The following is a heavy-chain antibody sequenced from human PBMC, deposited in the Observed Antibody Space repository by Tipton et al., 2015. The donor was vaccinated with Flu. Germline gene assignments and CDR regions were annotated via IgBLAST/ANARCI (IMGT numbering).Heavy chain of an antibody. CDR1: GYTFTSYG. CDR3: AEENGSSCYGGDYYYYYGMDV. Sequence: QLVQSGAEVKKPGASVKVSCKASGYTFTSYGISWVRQAPGQGLEWMGWISAYNGNTNYAQKLQGRVTMTTDTSTSTAYMELRRLRSDGTAVYYCAEENGSSCYGGDYYYYYGMDVWRQGTTVTVSS. J-gene: IGHJ6*02. V-gene: IGHV1-18*01. D-gene: IGHD6-13*01. CDR2: ISAYNGNT.